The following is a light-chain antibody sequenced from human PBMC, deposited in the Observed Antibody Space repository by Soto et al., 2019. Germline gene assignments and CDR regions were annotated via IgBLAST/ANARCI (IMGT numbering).Light chain of an antibody. CDR3: QQYYSYPRT. V-gene: IGKV1-8*01. J-gene: IGKJ1*01. CDR2: AAS. CDR1: QGISSY. Sequence: ILMTQSPSSVSASVGDRVTIACRASQGISSYLAWYQQKPGKAPKLLIYAASTLQSGVPSRFSGSGSGTDFTLTISCLQSEDFATYYCQQYYSYPRTFGQGTKVDIK.